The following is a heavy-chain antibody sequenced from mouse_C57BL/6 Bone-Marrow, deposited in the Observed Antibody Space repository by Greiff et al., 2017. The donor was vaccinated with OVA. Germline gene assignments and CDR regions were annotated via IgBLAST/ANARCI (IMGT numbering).Heavy chain of an antibody. Sequence: VKLQESGAELVKPGASVKLSCKASGYTFTEYTIHWVKQRSGQGLEWIGWFYPGSGSIKYNEKFKDKATLTADKSSSTVYMELSRMTSEDSAVYFCARHEGDYDYDGPFAYWGQGTLVTVSA. CDR2: FYPGSGSI. J-gene: IGHJ3*01. D-gene: IGHD2-4*01. CDR1: GYTFTEYT. CDR3: ARHEGDYDYDGPFAY. V-gene: IGHV1-62-2*01.